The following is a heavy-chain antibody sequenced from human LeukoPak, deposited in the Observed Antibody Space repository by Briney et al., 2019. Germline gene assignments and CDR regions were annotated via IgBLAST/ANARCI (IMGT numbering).Heavy chain of an antibody. CDR3: AKNYYGSGSYYIIDY. J-gene: IGHJ4*02. Sequence: GGSLRLSCAASGFTFCSYAMSWVRPAPGKGLEWVSAISGSGGGAYYAASVKGRFTISRENSKNTLYLQMNSRRAEDTAVYYCAKNYYGSGSYYIIDYWGQGTLVTVSS. CDR2: ISGSGGGA. CDR1: GFTFCSYA. D-gene: IGHD3-10*01. V-gene: IGHV3-23*01.